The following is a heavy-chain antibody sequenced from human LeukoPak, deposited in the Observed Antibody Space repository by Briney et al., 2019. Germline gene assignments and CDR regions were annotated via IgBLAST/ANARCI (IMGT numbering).Heavy chain of an antibody. Sequence: PGGSLRLSCTASGVTFSIYDMHWVRQVTGKGLEWVSGIGARGDTYYAVSVKGRFTISRENAKDSLYLQMNSLRAGDTAVYYCARVGSGWSHDAFDIWGQGTMVTVSS. V-gene: IGHV3-13*01. CDR2: IGARGDT. CDR3: ARVGSGWSHDAFDI. D-gene: IGHD6-19*01. J-gene: IGHJ3*02. CDR1: GVTFSIYD.